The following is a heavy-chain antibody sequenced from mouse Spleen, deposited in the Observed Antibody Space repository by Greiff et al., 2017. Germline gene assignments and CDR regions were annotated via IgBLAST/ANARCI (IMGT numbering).Heavy chain of an antibody. CDR1: GYTFTSYW. CDR2: IYPSDSET. D-gene: IGHD1-1*01. CDR3: ASHYYGSSYWFAY. Sequence: QVQLQQPGAELVRPGSSVKLSCKASGYTFTSYWMDWVKQRPGQGLEWIGNIYPSDSETHYNQKFKDKATLTVDKSSSTAYMQLSSLTSEDSAVYYCASHYYGSSYWFAYWGQGTLVTVSA. V-gene: IGHV1-61*01. J-gene: IGHJ3*01.